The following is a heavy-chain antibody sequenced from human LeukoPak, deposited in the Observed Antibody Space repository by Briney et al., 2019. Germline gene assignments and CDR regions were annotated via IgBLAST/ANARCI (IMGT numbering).Heavy chain of an antibody. CDR1: GGSFSGYY. V-gene: IGHV4-34*01. Sequence: SETLSLTCAVYGGSFSGYYWSWIRQPPGKVLEWIGEINHSGSTNYNPSLKSRVTISVDTSKNQFSLKLNSVTAADTAVYYCARLRDYYYNYMDVWGKGTTVTISS. CDR2: INHSGST. CDR3: ARLRDYYYNYMDV. J-gene: IGHJ6*03.